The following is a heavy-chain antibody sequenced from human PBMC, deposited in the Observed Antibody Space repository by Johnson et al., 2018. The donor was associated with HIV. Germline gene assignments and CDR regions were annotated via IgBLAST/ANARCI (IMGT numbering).Heavy chain of an antibody. CDR3: ARASVSSPRYSSSSDDAFDI. CDR2: ISYDGSDK. J-gene: IGHJ3*02. Sequence: QVQLVESGGGVVQPGRSLRLSCAASGFTFSSYAMHWVRQAPAKGLEWVAVISYDGSDKYYADSVKGRFPISRDNSKNTLYLQMNSRRAEDTAVYYCARASVSSPRYSSSSDDAFDIWGQGTVVTVSS. CDR1: GFTFSSYA. D-gene: IGHD6-6*01. V-gene: IGHV3-30*04.